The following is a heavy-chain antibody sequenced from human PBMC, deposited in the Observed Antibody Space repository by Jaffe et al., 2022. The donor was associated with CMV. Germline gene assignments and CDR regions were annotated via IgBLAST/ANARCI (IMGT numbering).Heavy chain of an antibody. CDR3: AMVRVGFWSIPYNLDV. CDR2: INPNTGGT. D-gene: IGHD3-3*01. V-gene: IGHV1-2*02. J-gene: IGHJ6*02. CDR1: GYTFTGYH. Sequence: QVQLVQSGAEVKKPGASVKVSCKTSGYTFTGYHMQWLRQAPGQGLEWMGWINPNTGGTNYAQKFQGRVAMTRDTSISTAYMEVTRLRADDTAVYYCAMVRVGFWSIPYNLDVWGQGTAVTVSS.